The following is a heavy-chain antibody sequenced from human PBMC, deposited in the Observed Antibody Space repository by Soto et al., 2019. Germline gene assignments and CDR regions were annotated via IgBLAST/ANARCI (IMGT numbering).Heavy chain of an antibody. CDR3: ARGETNYDYIWGSYRRAEYFQH. CDR1: GGSFSGYY. CDR2: INHSGST. Sequence: QVQLQQWGAGLLKPSETLSLTCAVYGGSFSGYYWSWIRQPPGKGLEWIGEINHSGSTNYNPSLKSRVTISVETSKNQFSLKLSSVTAADTAVYYCARGETNYDYIWGSYRRAEYFQHWGQGTLVTVSS. J-gene: IGHJ1*01. V-gene: IGHV4-34*01. D-gene: IGHD3-16*02.